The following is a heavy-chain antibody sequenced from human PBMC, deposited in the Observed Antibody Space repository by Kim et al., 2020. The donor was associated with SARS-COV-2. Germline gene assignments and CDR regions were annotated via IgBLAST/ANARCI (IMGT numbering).Heavy chain of an antibody. CDR1: GFTVSSNY. V-gene: IGHV3-53*01. Sequence: GGSLRLSCAASGFTVSSNYMSWVRQAPGKGLEWVSVIYSGGSTYYADSVKGRFTISRDNSKNTLYLQMNSLRAEDTAVYYCARSLDYDSRGGWFDPWGQGTLVTVSS. D-gene: IGHD3-22*01. CDR2: IYSGGST. CDR3: ARSLDYDSRGGWFDP. J-gene: IGHJ5*02.